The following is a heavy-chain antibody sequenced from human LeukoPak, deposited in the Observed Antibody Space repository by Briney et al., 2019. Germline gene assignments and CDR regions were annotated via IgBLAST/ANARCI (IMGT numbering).Heavy chain of an antibody. CDR1: GGSISSYY. CDR3: ARDALLFSTTYYYYGMDV. Sequence: KPSETLYLTCTVPGGSISSYYWSWIRQPAGEGLGWIGRIYTNGSTNYNPSLKSRVTMSVDTSKNQFSLKLSSVTAADTAVYYCARDALLFSTTYYYYGMDVWGQGTTVTVSS. V-gene: IGHV4-4*07. J-gene: IGHJ6*02. D-gene: IGHD1-26*01. CDR2: IYTNGST.